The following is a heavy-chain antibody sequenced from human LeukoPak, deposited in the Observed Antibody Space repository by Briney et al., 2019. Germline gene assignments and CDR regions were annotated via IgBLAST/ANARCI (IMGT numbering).Heavy chain of an antibody. J-gene: IGHJ4*02. CDR3: ARGRAPGIAAAGRFDY. D-gene: IGHD6-13*01. V-gene: IGHV3-30-3*01. Sequence: PGRSLRLSCAASGFTFSSYAMHWVRQAPGKGLEWVAVISYDGSNKYYADSVKGRFIISRDNSKNTLYLRMNSLRAEDTAVYYCARGRAPGIAAAGRFDYWGQGTLVTVSS. CDR1: GFTFSSYA. CDR2: ISYDGSNK.